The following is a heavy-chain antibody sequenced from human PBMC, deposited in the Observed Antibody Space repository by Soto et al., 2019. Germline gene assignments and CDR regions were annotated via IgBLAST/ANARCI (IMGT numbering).Heavy chain of an antibody. Sequence: GASVKVSCKASGYTFTGYYMHWVRQAPGQGLEWMGWINPNSGGTNYAQKFQGRVTMTRDTSISTAYMELSRLRSDDTAVYYCATSLGEYSSRHNYYYYYGMDVWGQGTTVTVSS. D-gene: IGHD6-13*01. J-gene: IGHJ6*02. V-gene: IGHV1-2*02. CDR1: GYTFTGYY. CDR2: INPNSGGT. CDR3: ATSLGEYSSRHNYYYYYGMDV.